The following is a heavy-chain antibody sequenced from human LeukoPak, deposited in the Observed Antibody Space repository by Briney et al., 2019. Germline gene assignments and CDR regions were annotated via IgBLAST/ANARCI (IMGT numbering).Heavy chain of an antibody. CDR1: GFTFSSYG. Sequence: GRSLRLSCAASGFTFSSYGMHWVRQAPGKGLEWVAVIWYDGSNKYYADSVKGRFTISRDNSMNTLYLQMNSLRAEDTAVYYCAKLGGQELHNYYVAVCGKGTTVAVSS. J-gene: IGHJ6*03. V-gene: IGHV3-33*06. CDR2: IWYDGSNK. D-gene: IGHD3-16*01. CDR3: AKLGGQELHNYYVAV.